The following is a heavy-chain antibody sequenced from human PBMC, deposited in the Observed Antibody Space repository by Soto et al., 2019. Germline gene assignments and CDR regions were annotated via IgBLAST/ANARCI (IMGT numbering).Heavy chain of an antibody. CDR2: ISAYNGNT. CDR1: GYTFTSYG. CDR3: ARERGHIVVVAEIDY. J-gene: IGHJ4*02. Sequence: QVPLVQSGAEVKKPGASVKVSCKASGYTFTSYGISWVRQAPGQGLEWMGWISAYNGNTNYAQKLQGRVTMTTDTSTSTSYMELSRLRSDDTAVYYCARERGHIVVVAEIDYWGQGTLVTVSS. V-gene: IGHV1-18*01. D-gene: IGHD2-21*01.